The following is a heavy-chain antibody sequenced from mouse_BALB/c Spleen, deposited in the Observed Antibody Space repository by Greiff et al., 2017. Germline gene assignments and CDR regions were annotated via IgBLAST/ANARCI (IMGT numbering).Heavy chain of an antibody. V-gene: IGHV2-6-4*01. J-gene: IGHJ4*01. Sequence: VKLVESGPGLVAPSQSLSITCTVSGFSLSRYSVHWVRQPPGKGLEWLGMIWGGGSTDYNSALKSILSISKDNSKSQVFLKMNSLQTDDTAMYYCARNPYGSSDLYAMDYWGQGTSVTVSS. CDR3: ARNPYGSSDLYAMDY. D-gene: IGHD1-1*01. CDR1: GFSLSRYS. CDR2: IWGGGST.